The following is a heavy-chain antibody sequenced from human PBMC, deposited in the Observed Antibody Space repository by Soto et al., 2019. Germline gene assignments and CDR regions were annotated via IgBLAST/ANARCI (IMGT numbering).Heavy chain of an antibody. CDR1: RFTFSSYA. V-gene: IGHV3-64D*06. Sequence: GGSLRLSCLASRFTFSSYAMHWVRQAPGKGLEYVSTISNNGDSTYYADSVKGRFTISRDNSKNTLYLQMSSLRTEDTAVYYCVKYYYDSSGYYGLNAFDIWGQGTMVTVSS. J-gene: IGHJ3*02. CDR2: ISNNGDST. CDR3: VKYYYDSSGYYGLNAFDI. D-gene: IGHD3-22*01.